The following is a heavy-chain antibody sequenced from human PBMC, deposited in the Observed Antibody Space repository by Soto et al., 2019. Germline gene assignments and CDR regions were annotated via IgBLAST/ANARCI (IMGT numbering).Heavy chain of an antibody. Sequence: GESLKISCKGSGYSFAGYWIGLVRQMPGKGLDWMGVIYPGDPDTRCSPSFHGQVTISADKSISTAYLQWSSLKASDTPMYFCARLPGVRGVFDGFNVWGQGTMVTVSS. J-gene: IGHJ3*01. V-gene: IGHV5-51*01. CDR1: GYSFAGYW. CDR3: ARLPGVRGVFDGFNV. CDR2: IYPGDPDT. D-gene: IGHD3-10*01.